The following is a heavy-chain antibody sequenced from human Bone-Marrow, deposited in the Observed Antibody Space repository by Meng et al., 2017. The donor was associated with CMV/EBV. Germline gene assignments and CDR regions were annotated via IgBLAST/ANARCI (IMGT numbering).Heavy chain of an antibody. V-gene: IGHV1-69*05. D-gene: IGHD2-2*01. CDR2: IIPIFGTA. Sequence: SVKVSCKASGGTFSSYAISWVRQAPGQGLEWMRGIIPIFGTANYAQKFQGRVTITTDESTSTAYMELSSLRSEDTAVYYCAIIQLGIAVVVPAANPLSSGMDVWGQGTTVTVSS. J-gene: IGHJ6*02. CDR3: AIIQLGIAVVVPAANPLSSGMDV. CDR1: GGTFSSYA.